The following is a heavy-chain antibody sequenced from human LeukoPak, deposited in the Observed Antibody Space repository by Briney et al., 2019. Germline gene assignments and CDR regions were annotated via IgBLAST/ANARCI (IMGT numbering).Heavy chain of an antibody. D-gene: IGHD3-9*01. J-gene: IGHJ4*02. CDR3: ARSYYDILTGYSDLFSLGDY. Sequence: ASVKVSCKASGYTFTGYYMHWVRQAPGQGLEWMGWINPNSGGTNYAQKFQGRVTMTRDTSISTAYMELSRLRSDDTAVYYCARSYYDILTGYSDLFSLGDYWGQGTLVTVSS. CDR1: GYTFTGYY. CDR2: INPNSGGT. V-gene: IGHV1-2*02.